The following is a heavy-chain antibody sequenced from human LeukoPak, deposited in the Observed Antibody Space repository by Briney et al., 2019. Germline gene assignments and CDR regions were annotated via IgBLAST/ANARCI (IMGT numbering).Heavy chain of an antibody. CDR1: GFTFSSFA. V-gene: IGHV3-23*01. CDR2: ISGSGGNT. CDR3: AVYNWGFDW. Sequence: GGSLRLSCAASGFTFSSFAMTWVRQAPGKGLEWVSGISGSGGNTYYADSVKGRFTISRDNSKNMLYLQMNSLTVEDTAVYYCAVYNWGFDWWGQGTLVTVSS. D-gene: IGHD7-27*01. J-gene: IGHJ4*02.